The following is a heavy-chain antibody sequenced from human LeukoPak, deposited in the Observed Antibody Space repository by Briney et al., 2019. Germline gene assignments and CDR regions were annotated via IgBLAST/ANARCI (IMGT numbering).Heavy chain of an antibody. Sequence: GASVKVSCKASGYTFTGYYMHWVRQAPGQGLEWMGWINPNSGGTNYVQGWVTMTRDTSISTAYMELSRLRSDDTAVYYCARETTQETRGYSYDYWGQGTLVTVSS. CDR3: ARETTQETRGYSYDY. CDR2: INPNSGGT. J-gene: IGHJ4*02. V-gene: IGHV1-2*04. D-gene: IGHD5-18*01. CDR1: GYTFTGYY.